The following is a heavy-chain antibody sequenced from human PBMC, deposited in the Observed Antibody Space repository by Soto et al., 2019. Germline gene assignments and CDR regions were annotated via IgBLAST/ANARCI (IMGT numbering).Heavy chain of an antibody. CDR3: ARRARLRSQSWFDP. V-gene: IGHV4-34*01. D-gene: IGHD6-6*01. CDR2: INHSGST. CDR1: GGSFSGYY. J-gene: IGHJ5*02. Sequence: SETLSLTCAVYGGSFSGYYWSWIRQPPGKGLEWIGEINHSGSTNYNPSLKSRVTISVDTSKNQFSLKLGSVTAADTAVYYCARRARLRSQSWFDPWGQGTLVTVSS.